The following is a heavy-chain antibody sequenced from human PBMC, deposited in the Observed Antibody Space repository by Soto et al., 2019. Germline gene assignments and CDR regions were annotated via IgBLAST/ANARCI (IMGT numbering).Heavy chain of an antibody. D-gene: IGHD3-3*01. V-gene: IGHV3-33*01. CDR3: ARDHYDFWSGYYTHGGMDV. CDR1: GFTFSSYG. Sequence: QVQLVESGGGMVQPGRSLRLSCAASGFTFSSYGMHWVRQAPGKGLEWVAVIWYDGSNKYYADSVKGRFTISRDNSKNTLYLQMNSLRAEDTAVYYCARDHYDFWSGYYTHGGMDVWGQGTTVTVSS. J-gene: IGHJ6*02. CDR2: IWYDGSNK.